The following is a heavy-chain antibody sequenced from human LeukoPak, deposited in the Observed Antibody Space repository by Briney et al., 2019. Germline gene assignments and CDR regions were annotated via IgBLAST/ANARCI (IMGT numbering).Heavy chain of an antibody. CDR1: GFTFSSYS. Sequence: PGGSLRLSCAASGFTFSSYSMNWVRQAPGKGLEWVSYISSSSSTIYYADSVKGRFTISRDNSKNTLYLQMNSLRAEDTAVYYCAKNVLLWFGEGSDGYFDYWGQGTLVTVSS. D-gene: IGHD3-10*01. CDR2: ISSSSSTI. CDR3: AKNVLLWFGEGSDGYFDY. J-gene: IGHJ4*02. V-gene: IGHV3-48*01.